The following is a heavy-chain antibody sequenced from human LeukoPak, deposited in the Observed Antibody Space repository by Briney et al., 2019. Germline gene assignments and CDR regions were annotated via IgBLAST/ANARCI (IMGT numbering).Heavy chain of an antibody. CDR3: ARLSYYYDRRGYLDY. CDR2: IYPGDSDT. D-gene: IGHD3-22*01. Sequence: GESLKISCKGSGYSFTSYWIGWVRQMPGKGLEWMGIIYPGDSDTRYSPSFQGQVTISADKSISTAYLQWSSLKASDTAMYYCARLSYYYDRRGYLDYWGQGTLNTVSS. V-gene: IGHV5-51*01. CDR1: GYSFTSYW. J-gene: IGHJ4*02.